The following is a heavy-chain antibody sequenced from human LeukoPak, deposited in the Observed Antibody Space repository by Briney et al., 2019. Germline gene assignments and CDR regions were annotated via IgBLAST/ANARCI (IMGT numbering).Heavy chain of an antibody. CDR2: IYYSGST. CDR1: GGSISSGDYY. J-gene: IGHJ6*02. D-gene: IGHD3-10*01. V-gene: IGHV4-30-4*01. CDR3: ARVLRVGYLWFGSHNMYGMDV. Sequence: PSQTLSLTCTVSGGSISSGDYYWSWIRQPPGKGLEWIGYIYYSGSTYYNPSLKSRVTISVDTSKNQFSLKLSSATAADTAVYYCARVLRVGYLWFGSHNMYGMDVWGQGTTVTVSS.